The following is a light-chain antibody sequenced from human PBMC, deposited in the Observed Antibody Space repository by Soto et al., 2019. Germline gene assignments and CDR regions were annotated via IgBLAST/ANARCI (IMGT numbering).Light chain of an antibody. CDR1: SSDVGSYSL. CDR3: CSYAGSSTYV. V-gene: IGLV2-23*01. Sequence: QSALTQPASMSGSPGQSITISCAGTSSDVGSYSLVSWYQHHPGKAPKLMIYEGSKRPSGVSNRFSGSKSGNTASLTISGLQAEDEADYYCCSYAGSSTYVFGTGTKLTVL. CDR2: EGS. J-gene: IGLJ1*01.